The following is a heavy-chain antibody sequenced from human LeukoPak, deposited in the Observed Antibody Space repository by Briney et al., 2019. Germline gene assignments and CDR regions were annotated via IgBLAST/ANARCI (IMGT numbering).Heavy chain of an antibody. J-gene: IGHJ4*02. CDR3: ARDRGYSYGTYYFDY. Sequence: GGSLRLSCAASGFTFSDYYMSWIRQAPGKGLEWVSYISSSGNTIYYADYVKGRFTISRDNDKNSLYLQMNSLRAEDTAVYYCARDRGYSYGTYYFDYWGQGTLVTVSS. CDR2: ISSSGNTI. CDR1: GFTFSDYY. V-gene: IGHV3-11*04. D-gene: IGHD5-18*01.